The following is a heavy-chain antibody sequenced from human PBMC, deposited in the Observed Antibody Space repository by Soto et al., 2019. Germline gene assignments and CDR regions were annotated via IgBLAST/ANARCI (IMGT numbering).Heavy chain of an antibody. CDR1: GGSISSGGYY. V-gene: IGHV4-31*03. CDR2: IYYSGST. CDR3: ARAGGYSGYDYPYYFDY. Sequence: QVQLQESGPGLVKPSQTLSLTCTVSGGSISSGGYYWSWIRQHPGKGLEWIGYIYYSGSTYYNPSLKSRVTISVDTSKNQFSLKLSSVTDADTAVYYCARAGGYSGYDYPYYFDYWGQGTLVTVSS. D-gene: IGHD5-12*01. J-gene: IGHJ4*02.